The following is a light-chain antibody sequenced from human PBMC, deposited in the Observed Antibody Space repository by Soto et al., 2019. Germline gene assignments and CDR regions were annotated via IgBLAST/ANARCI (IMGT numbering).Light chain of an antibody. Sequence: EIVLTQSPGTLSLSPGERATLSCRASQSVSSSYLAWYQQKPGQAPRLLIYGASSRATGIPDRFSGSGSGTDFTLTISRLELEEFAVYYCQQYGSSPLFTFGPGTKVDIK. CDR2: GAS. V-gene: IGKV3-20*01. CDR1: QSVSSSY. CDR3: QQYGSSPLFT. J-gene: IGKJ3*01.